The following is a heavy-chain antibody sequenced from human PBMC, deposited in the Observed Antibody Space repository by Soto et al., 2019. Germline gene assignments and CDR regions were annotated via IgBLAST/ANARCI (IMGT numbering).Heavy chain of an antibody. Sequence: QMQLVESGGAVVQPGRSLRLSCAASGFAFSSYGMHWVRQPPGQGLEWVAGISYDMTQKFYAESVKGRFTISRDNSKNTLYLQVSSLRAEDTAVYYCVKALGGGDYGSWGQGTLVTVSS. CDR2: ISYDMTQK. CDR3: VKALGGGDYGS. CDR1: GFAFSSYG. V-gene: IGHV3-30*18. D-gene: IGHD3-16*01. J-gene: IGHJ4*02.